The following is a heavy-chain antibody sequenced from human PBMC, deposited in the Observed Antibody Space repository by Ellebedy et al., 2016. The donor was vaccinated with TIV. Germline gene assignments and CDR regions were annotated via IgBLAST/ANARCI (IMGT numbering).Heavy chain of an antibody. Sequence: MPSETLSLTCTVSGASISSYFWSRIRQPPGKGLEWIGYISNTGNTNYNPSLKSRVSISLDTTRSQFSLSLTSVTAADTAEYFCARDRRGSYDFWGQGTLIAVSS. V-gene: IGHV4-59*01. D-gene: IGHD3-10*01. CDR3: ARDRRGSYDF. J-gene: IGHJ4*02. CDR2: ISNTGNT. CDR1: GASISSYF.